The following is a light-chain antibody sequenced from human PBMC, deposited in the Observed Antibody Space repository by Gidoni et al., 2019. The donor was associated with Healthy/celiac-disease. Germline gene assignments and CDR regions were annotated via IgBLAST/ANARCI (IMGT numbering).Light chain of an antibody. Sequence: EIVLTQSPATLSLSPVERATLSCRASQSVSSYLAWYQQKPGQAPRLLIYDASNRATGIPARFSGSGSGTDFTLPISSLVPEDFAVYYCQQRSNWPPTFGGGTKVEIK. CDR3: QQRSNWPPT. J-gene: IGKJ4*01. CDR1: QSVSSY. V-gene: IGKV3-11*01. CDR2: DAS.